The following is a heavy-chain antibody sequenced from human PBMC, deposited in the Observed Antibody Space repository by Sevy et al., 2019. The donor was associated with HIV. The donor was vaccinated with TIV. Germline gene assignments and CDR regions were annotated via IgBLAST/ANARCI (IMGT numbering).Heavy chain of an antibody. CDR2: IKPDGSEK. J-gene: IGHJ3*02. CDR3: ARDFVKGRPVVGFDI. V-gene: IGHV3-7*03. Sequence: QLGGSLRLSCAASGFTSSGYWMNWVRQAPGKGLEWVAKIKPDGSEKYYVDSVKGRFSISRDNAEGSVYLHMKSLRGDDTAVYYCARDFVKGRPVVGFDIWGQGTMVTVSS. D-gene: IGHD1-26*01. CDR1: GFTSSGYW.